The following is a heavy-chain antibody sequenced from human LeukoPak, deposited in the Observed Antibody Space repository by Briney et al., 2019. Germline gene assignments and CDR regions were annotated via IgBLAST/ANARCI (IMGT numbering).Heavy chain of an antibody. Sequence: ASVKVSCKASGYTFTSYYMHWVRQAPGQGLEWMGWINPNSGGTNYAQKFQGRVTMTRDTSISTAYMELSRLRSDDTAVYYCAGVNYDFWSGYYPLGYWGQGTLVTVSS. CDR1: GYTFTSYY. J-gene: IGHJ4*02. CDR3: AGVNYDFWSGYYPLGY. CDR2: INPNSGGT. V-gene: IGHV1-2*02. D-gene: IGHD3-3*01.